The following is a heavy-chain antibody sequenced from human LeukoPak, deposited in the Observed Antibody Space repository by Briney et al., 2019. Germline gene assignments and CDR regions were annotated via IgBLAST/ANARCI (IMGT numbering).Heavy chain of an antibody. D-gene: IGHD6-19*01. CDR1: GGTFSSYA. CDR3: ARAMYSSGPREGYYYGMDV. V-gene: IGHV1-69*13. J-gene: IGHJ6*02. Sequence: SVKVSCKASGGTFSSYAISWVRRAPGQGLEWMGGIIPIFGTANYAQKFQGRVTITADESTSTAYMELSSLRSEDTAVYYCARAMYSSGPREGYYYGMDVWGQGTTVTVSS. CDR2: IIPIFGTA.